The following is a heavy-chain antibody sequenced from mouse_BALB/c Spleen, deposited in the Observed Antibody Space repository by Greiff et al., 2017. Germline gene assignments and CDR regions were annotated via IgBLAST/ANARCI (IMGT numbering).Heavy chain of an antibody. CDR2: ISCYNGST. V-gene: IGHV1S34*01. Sequence: LVKTGASVKISCKASGYSFTGYYMHWVKQSHGKSLEWLVYISCYNGSTSYNQKFKGKATFTVDTSSSTAYMQFNSMTSEDSAVYYREREKKYGNYSYWYFDVWGAGTTVTVSS. D-gene: IGHD2-1*01. CDR1: GYSFTGYY. CDR3: EREKKYGNYSYWYFDV. J-gene: IGHJ1*01.